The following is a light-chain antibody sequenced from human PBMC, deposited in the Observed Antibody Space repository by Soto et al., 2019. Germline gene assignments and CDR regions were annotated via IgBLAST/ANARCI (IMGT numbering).Light chain of an antibody. CDR3: CSYAGSNTFVL. CDR2: DVN. Sequence: QSALTQPPSASGSPGQSVTISCGGTSSDVGGYNYVSWYQQHPGKAPKLMIYDVNKRPSGVPVRFSGSKSGNTASLTISGLQAEDEADYYCCSYAGSNTFVLLGGGTKVTVL. V-gene: IGLV2-8*01. J-gene: IGLJ2*01. CDR1: SSDVGGYNY.